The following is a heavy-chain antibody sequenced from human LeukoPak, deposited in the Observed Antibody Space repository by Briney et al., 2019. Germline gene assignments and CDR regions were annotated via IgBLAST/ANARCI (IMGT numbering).Heavy chain of an antibody. V-gene: IGHV1-2*02. CDR1: GYTFTGYY. CDR2: INPNSGGT. CDR3: ARDRGSSGWYYWFDP. Sequence: GASVKVSCKASGYTFTGYYIHWVRQAPGQGLEWMGWINPNSGGTNYAQKFQGRVTMTRDTSISTAYMELSRLRSDDTAVYYCARDRGSSGWYYWFDPWGQGTLVTVSS. J-gene: IGHJ5*02. D-gene: IGHD6-19*01.